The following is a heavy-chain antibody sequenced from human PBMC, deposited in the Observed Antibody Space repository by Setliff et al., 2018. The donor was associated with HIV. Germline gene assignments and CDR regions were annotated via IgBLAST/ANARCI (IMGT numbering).Heavy chain of an antibody. CDR2: MNPNSGNT. D-gene: IGHD1-20*01. CDR1: GYTFSSYD. CDR3: ARVPVLGGMDV. V-gene: IGHV1-8*02. Sequence: ASVKVSCKASGYTFSSYDINWVRQAPGQGLEWMGWMNPNSGNTGYAQKFQGRVTMTRNTSISTAYMELSSLRSEDTAVYYCARVPVLGGMDVWGQGTTVTVSS. J-gene: IGHJ6*02.